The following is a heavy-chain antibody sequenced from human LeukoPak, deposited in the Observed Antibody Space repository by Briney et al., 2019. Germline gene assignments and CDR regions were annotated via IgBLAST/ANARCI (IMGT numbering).Heavy chain of an antibody. J-gene: IGHJ4*02. CDR3: ARHSTFFGVVIIKGRVRGPFDY. V-gene: IGHV4-34*01. Sequence: SETLSLTCAGYGGSFSGYYWSWIRQPPGKGLEWIGEINHSGSTNYNPSLKSRVTISVDTSKNQFSLKLSSVTAADTAVYYCARHSTFFGVVIIKGRVRGPFDYWGQGTLVTVSS. CDR2: INHSGST. D-gene: IGHD3-3*01. CDR1: GGSFSGYY.